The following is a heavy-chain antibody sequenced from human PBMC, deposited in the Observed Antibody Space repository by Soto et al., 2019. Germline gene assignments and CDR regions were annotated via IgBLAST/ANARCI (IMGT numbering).Heavy chain of an antibody. D-gene: IGHD3-3*01. CDR1: GFTFSSYA. J-gene: IGHJ6*02. V-gene: IGHV3-64D*08. Sequence: GGSLRLSCSASGFTFSSYAMHWVRQAPGKGLEYVSAISSNGGSTYYADSGKGRFPISRDNSKNTLYLQMSSLRAEVTAVYYCVKGSTDFWSGQFITAYYGMDVWGQGTTVTVSS. CDR3: VKGSTDFWSGQFITAYYGMDV. CDR2: ISSNGGST.